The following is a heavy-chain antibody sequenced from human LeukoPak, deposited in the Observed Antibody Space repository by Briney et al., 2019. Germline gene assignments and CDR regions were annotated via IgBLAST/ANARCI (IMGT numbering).Heavy chain of an antibody. V-gene: IGHV3-23*01. J-gene: IGHJ4*02. CDR2: ISGSAGST. Sequence: GGSLRLSCAASGFTFSSSGMHWVRQAPGKGLEWVSSISGSAGSTYYADSVKGRFSISRDNSKNALYLQMNSLRAEDTAVYYCAKSSFVVVVPAAIYYLDYWGQGILVTVSS. CDR1: GFTFSSSG. CDR3: AKSSFVVVVPAAIYYLDY. D-gene: IGHD2-2*01.